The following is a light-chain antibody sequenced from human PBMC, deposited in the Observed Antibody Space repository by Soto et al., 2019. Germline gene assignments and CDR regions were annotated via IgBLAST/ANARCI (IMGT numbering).Light chain of an antibody. CDR1: QGIGTY. CDR2: AAF. J-gene: IGKJ5*01. Sequence: DIHMTQSPSTLSASVGDRVTISCRASQGIGTYLAWYQQKPGKAPKLLIYAAFTLHSGVPARFSGSRSGTDFTLTISSLQPEDFATYYCQQVNSYPQTFGQGTRLEI. CDR3: QQVNSYPQT. V-gene: IGKV1-9*01.